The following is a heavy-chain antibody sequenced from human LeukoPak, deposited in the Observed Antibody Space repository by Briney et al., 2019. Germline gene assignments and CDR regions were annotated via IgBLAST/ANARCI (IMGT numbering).Heavy chain of an antibody. CDR1: GYTFTGYY. D-gene: IGHD2/OR15-2a*01. CDR2: INPNSGGT. Sequence: ASVKVSCKASGYTFTGYYMHWVRQAPGQGLEWMGWINPNSGGTNYAQKFQGRVTMTRDTSISTAYMELSRLRSDDTAVYYCARPQYGGYYYYGMDVWGQGTTVTASS. V-gene: IGHV1-2*02. J-gene: IGHJ6*02. CDR3: ARPQYGGYYYYGMDV.